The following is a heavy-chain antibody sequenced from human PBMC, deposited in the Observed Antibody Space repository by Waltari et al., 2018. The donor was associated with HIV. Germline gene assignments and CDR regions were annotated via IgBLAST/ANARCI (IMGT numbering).Heavy chain of an antibody. J-gene: IGHJ4*01. CDR3: AATVTARGTFDY. D-gene: IGHD4-17*01. CDR2: IGRNGHLI. V-gene: IGHV3-21*01. CDR1: GFTFSRYA. Sequence: EVQLVESGGGLVRPGGSLRLSCVVSGFTFSRYAMHWGRQLPGKGSRWVSLIGRNGHLIYTAVSVQGRFIISLDNTKKSLYLQMNNLRYSDTAVYHCAATVTARGTFDYWGNRTLVSV.